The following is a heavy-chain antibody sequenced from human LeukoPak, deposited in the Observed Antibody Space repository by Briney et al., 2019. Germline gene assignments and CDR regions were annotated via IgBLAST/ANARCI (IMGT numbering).Heavy chain of an antibody. J-gene: IGHJ4*02. CDR2: MNMDGSEK. CDR3: ARDATYCTNGVCYTRFDY. CDR1: GFTFTSHW. Sequence: PGGSLRLSCAASGFTFTSHWMSWVRHAPGQGLGWVARMNMDGSEKYYVDSVKGRFTISRDNAKPLLYLEMNSLRAEDTAVYYCARDATYCTNGVCYTRFDYWGQGTLVTVSS. D-gene: IGHD2-8*01. V-gene: IGHV3-7*01.